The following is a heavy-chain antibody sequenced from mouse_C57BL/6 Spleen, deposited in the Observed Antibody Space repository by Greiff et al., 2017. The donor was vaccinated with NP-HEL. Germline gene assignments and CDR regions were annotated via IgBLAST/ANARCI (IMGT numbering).Heavy chain of an antibody. CDR3: ARGYYYGSSYVPWYFDG. D-gene: IGHD1-1*01. CDR1: GYSITSGYY. V-gene: IGHV3-6*01. Sequence: EVQLVESGPGLVKPSQSLSLTCSVTGYSITSGYYWNWIRQFPGNKLEWMGYISYDGSNNYNPSLKNRISITRDTSKNQFFLKLNSVTTEDTATYYCARGYYYGSSYVPWYFDGWGTGTTVTVSS. J-gene: IGHJ1*03. CDR2: ISYDGSN.